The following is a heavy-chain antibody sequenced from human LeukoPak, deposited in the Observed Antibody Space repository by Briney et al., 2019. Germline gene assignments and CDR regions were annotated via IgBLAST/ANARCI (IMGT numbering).Heavy chain of an antibody. Sequence: GGSLRLSCAAFGFTFSSYAMSWVRQAPGKGLEWVSAISFSGSNTYYADSVKGRFTISRDNLKNTLYLQVNSLGAEDTAVYFCAKEVKAATNWFDPWGQGTLVTVSS. CDR1: GFTFSSYA. V-gene: IGHV3-23*01. D-gene: IGHD6-25*01. J-gene: IGHJ5*02. CDR2: ISFSGSNT. CDR3: AKEVKAATNWFDP.